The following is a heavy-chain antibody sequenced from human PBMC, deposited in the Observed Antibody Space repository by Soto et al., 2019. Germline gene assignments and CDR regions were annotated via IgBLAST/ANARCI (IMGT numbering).Heavy chain of an antibody. Sequence: EVQLLESGGGLVQPGGSLRLSCAASGFTFSSYAMSWVRQAPGKGLEWVSAISGSGGSTYYADSVKGRFTISRDNSKNTLYLQMNSLRAEDTAVYYCAKGSEEAAAGSYYYGMDVWGQGTTVTASS. J-gene: IGHJ6*02. CDR3: AKGSEEAAAGSYYYGMDV. CDR2: ISGSGGST. CDR1: GFTFSSYA. V-gene: IGHV3-23*01. D-gene: IGHD6-13*01.